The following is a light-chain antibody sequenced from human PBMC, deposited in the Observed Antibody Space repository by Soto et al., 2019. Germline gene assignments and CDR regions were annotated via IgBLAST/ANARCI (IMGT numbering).Light chain of an antibody. CDR1: SSDVGSYKL. Sequence: QSVLTQPASVSGSPGQSITISCTGTSSDVGSYKLVSWYQQHPDKAPKLIIYEGNKRPSGVSNRFSGSKSGDTASLTISGLQAEDEADYYCCSYAGDSADVVFGGGTNSPS. CDR3: CSYAGDSADVV. J-gene: IGLJ2*01. CDR2: EGN. V-gene: IGLV2-23*01.